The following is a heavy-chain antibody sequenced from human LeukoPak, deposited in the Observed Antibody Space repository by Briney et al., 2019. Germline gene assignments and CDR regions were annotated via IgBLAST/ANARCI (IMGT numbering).Heavy chain of an antibody. CDR3: AREVDFWSGYYDY. Sequence: SETLSLTCTVSGGSISSGGYYWSWIRQPPGKGLEWIGYIYHSGSTYYNPSLKSRVTISVDRSKNQFSLKLSSVTAADTAVYYCAREVDFWSGYYDYWGQGTLVTVSP. CDR1: GGSISSGGYY. J-gene: IGHJ4*02. CDR2: IYHSGST. V-gene: IGHV4-30-2*01. D-gene: IGHD3-3*01.